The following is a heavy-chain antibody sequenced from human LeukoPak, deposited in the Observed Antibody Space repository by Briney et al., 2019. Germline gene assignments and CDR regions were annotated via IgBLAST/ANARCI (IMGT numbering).Heavy chain of an antibody. CDR1: GFTFSDYY. CDR2: ISSSSSYT. D-gene: IGHD3-9*01. V-gene: IGHV3-11*05. J-gene: IGHJ5*02. Sequence: GGSLRLSCAASGFTFSDYYMGWIRQAPGKGLEWVSYISSSSSYTNYADSVKGRFTISRDNAKNSLYLQMNSLRAEDTAVYYCARGTRSPYYDILTGYYGGQFDPWGQGTLVTVSS. CDR3: ARGTRSPYYDILTGYYGGQFDP.